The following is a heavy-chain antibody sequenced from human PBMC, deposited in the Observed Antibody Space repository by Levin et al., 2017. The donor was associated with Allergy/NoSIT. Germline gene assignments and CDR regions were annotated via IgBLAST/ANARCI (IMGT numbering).Heavy chain of an antibody. CDR1: GFSFSSFS. D-gene: IGHD6-19*01. CDR2: ITSSSSTI. V-gene: IGHV3-48*01. J-gene: IGHJ4*02. CDR3: ARGWASYSSGWLSYFDY. Sequence: PGGSLRLSCAASGFSFSSFSMNWVRQAPGKGLEWVSHITSSSSTIYYADSVKGRFTISRDNAKNSLFLQMNSLRAEDTAVYYCARGWASYSSGWLSYFDYWGQGTLVTVSS.